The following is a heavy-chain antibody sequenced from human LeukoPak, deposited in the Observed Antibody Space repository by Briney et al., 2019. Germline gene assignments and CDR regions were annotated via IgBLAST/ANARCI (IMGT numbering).Heavy chain of an antibody. CDR2: IYSGDST. V-gene: IGHV3-53*04. Sequence: GGSLRLSCAASGFSASSNYMTWVRQAPGKGLEWGSVIYSGDSTYYADSVKGRFTISRHNSKNTLYLQMNSLRAEDTAVYYCARDDSDSSGYNVYWGQGTLVTVSS. J-gene: IGHJ4*02. D-gene: IGHD3-22*01. CDR1: GFSASSNY. CDR3: ARDDSDSSGYNVY.